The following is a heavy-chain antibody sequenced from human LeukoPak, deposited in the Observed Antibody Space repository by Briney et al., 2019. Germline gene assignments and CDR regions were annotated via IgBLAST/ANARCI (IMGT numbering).Heavy chain of an antibody. D-gene: IGHD6-19*01. V-gene: IGHV3-7*01. CDR3: ARELVAVSDTVGDF. CDR2: IKQDGREK. Sequence: GGSLRLSCVASGFTFSNYWMRWVRQAPGKGLEWVANIKQDGREKYYVDSVKGRFTVSRDNAKNSLYLQMNSLRAEDMAVYYRARELVAVSDTVGDFWGQGTLVTVSS. CDR1: GFTFSNYW. J-gene: IGHJ4*02.